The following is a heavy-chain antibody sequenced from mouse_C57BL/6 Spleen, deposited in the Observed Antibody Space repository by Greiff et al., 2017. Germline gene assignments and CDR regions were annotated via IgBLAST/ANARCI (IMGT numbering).Heavy chain of an antibody. D-gene: IGHD1-1*01. J-gene: IGHJ2*01. CDR2: ISSGSSTI. CDR3: ARPGDYYGSSHYFDY. CDR1: GFTFSDYG. V-gene: IGHV5-17*01. Sequence: EVHLVESGGGLVKPGGSLKLSCAASGFTFSDYGMHWVRQAPEKGLEWVAYISSGSSTIYYADTVKGRFTISRDNAKNTLFLQMTSLRSEDTAMYYCARPGDYYGSSHYFDYWGQGTTLTVSS.